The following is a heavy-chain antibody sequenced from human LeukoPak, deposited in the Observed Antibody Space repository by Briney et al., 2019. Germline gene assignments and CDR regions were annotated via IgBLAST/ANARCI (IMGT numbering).Heavy chain of an antibody. CDR1: GDSISSYY. J-gene: IGHJ4*02. CDR2: IYYSGST. V-gene: IGHV4-59*12. Sequence: SETLSLTCIVSGDSISSYYWSWIRQPPGKGLEWIGYIYYSGSTNYNPSLKSRVTISVDRSKNQFSLKLSSVTAADTAVYYCARGTYYYGSGSLWGQGTLVTVSS. CDR3: ARGTYYYGSGSL. D-gene: IGHD3-10*01.